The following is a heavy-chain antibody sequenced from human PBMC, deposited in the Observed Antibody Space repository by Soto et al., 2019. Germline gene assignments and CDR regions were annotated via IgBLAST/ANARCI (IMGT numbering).Heavy chain of an antibody. CDR3: ARDSKRGYSGYDKLDY. CDR1: GGSISSYY. Sequence: QVQLQESGPGLVKPSETLSLTCTVSGGSISSYYWTWSRQPPGKGLEWIGYIYYSGSTNYNPSLKSRVTISVDTSKNQFSLKLSSVTAADTAVYYCARDSKRGYSGYDKLDYWGQGTLVTVSS. V-gene: IGHV4-59*01. J-gene: IGHJ4*02. D-gene: IGHD5-12*01. CDR2: IYYSGST.